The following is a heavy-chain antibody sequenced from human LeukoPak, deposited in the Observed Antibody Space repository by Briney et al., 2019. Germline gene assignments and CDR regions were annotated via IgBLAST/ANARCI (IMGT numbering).Heavy chain of an antibody. Sequence: ASVKVSCKASGYTFTSYGISWVRQAPGQGLEWMGWISAYNGNTNYAQKLQGRVTMTTDTSTSTAYMELRSLRSDDTAVYYCARGGYCSGGSCSKHYYYYMDVWGKGTTVTVSS. V-gene: IGHV1-18*01. J-gene: IGHJ6*03. CDR1: GYTFTSYG. CDR3: ARGGYCSGGSCSKHYYYYMDV. D-gene: IGHD2-15*01. CDR2: ISAYNGNT.